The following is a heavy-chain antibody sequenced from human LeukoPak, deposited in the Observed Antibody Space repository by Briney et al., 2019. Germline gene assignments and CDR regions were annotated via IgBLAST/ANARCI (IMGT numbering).Heavy chain of an antibody. CDR2: ISSSSSYI. V-gene: IGHV3-21*01. J-gene: IGHJ5*01. CDR1: GFTFSNYG. Sequence: GGSLRLSCAASGFTFSNYGMNWVRQAPGKGLEWVSYISSSSSYIYYADSVKGRFTISRDNAKNSLYLQMNSLRAEDTAVYYCAKVLEQLVPDSWGQGTLVTVSS. D-gene: IGHD6-6*01. CDR3: AKVLEQLVPDS.